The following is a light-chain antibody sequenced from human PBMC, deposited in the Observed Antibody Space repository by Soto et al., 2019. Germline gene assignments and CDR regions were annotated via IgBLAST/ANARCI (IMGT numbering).Light chain of an antibody. V-gene: IGKV1-39*01. CDR1: QRISTY. Sequence: DIQMTQSPSSLSASVGDRVTITCRASQRISTYLNWYPQKPGKAPKLLIYDASTLQSGLPSKFSGSGSGTDFTLTISSLQPEDFATDYCQQSYTTPITFGQGTRLEIK. CDR2: DAS. CDR3: QQSYTTPIT. J-gene: IGKJ5*01.